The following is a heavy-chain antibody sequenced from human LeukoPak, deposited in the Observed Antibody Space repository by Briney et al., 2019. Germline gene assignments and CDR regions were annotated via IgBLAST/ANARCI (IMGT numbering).Heavy chain of an antibody. CDR1: GFTFSSYG. CDR3: ARGNGYGSGSYIDY. D-gene: IGHD3-10*01. CDR2: IRYDGSNK. V-gene: IGHV3-30*02. J-gene: IGHJ4*02. Sequence: GGSLRLSCAASGFTFSSYGMHWVRQAPGKGLGWVAFIRYDGSNKYYADSVKGRFTISRDNSKNTLYLQMNSLRAEDTAVYYCARGNGYGSGSYIDYWGQGTLVTVSS.